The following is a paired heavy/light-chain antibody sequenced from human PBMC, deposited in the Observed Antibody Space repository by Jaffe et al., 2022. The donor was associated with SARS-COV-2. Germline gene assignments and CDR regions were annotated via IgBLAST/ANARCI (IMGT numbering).Heavy chain of an antibody. CDR2: IYPADSDT. CDR1: GYSFTTYW. V-gene: IGHV5-51*01. CDR3: ARLAYSNYEPFDY. D-gene: IGHD4-4*01. J-gene: IGHJ4*02. Sequence: EVQLVQSGAEVKKPGESLKISCKASGYSFTTYWIGWVRQMPGKGLEWMGIIYPADSDTRYSPSFQGQVTISADKSISTAYLHWSSLKASDTAIYYCARLAYSNYEPFDYWGQGTLVTVSS.
Light chain of an antibody. CDR1: SSNIGSNT. CDR3: AAWDDSLNGVV. J-gene: IGLJ2*01. Sequence: QSVLTQPPSASGTPGQRVTISCSGSSSNIGSNTVNWYQQIPGTAPKLLIYTNNQRPSGVPDRLSGSKSGTSASLAISGLQFEDEADYYCAAWDDSLNGVVFGGGTKLTVL. V-gene: IGLV1-44*01. CDR2: TNN.